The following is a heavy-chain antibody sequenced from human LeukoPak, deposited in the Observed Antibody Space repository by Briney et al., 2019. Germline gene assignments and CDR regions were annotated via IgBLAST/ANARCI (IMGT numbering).Heavy chain of an antibody. Sequence: GRSLRLSCAASGFTFSSYGMHWVRQAPGKGLERVAVIWYDGSNKYYADSVKGRFTISRDNSKNTLYLQMNSLRAEDTAVYYCARGQTVPRFCDYWGQGTLVTVSS. J-gene: IGHJ4*02. V-gene: IGHV3-33*01. CDR2: IWYDGSNK. D-gene: IGHD3-3*01. CDR1: GFTFSSYG. CDR3: ARGQTVPRFCDY.